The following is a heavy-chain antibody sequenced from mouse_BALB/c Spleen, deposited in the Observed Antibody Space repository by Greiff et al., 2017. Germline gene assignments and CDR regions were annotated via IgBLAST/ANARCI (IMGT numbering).Heavy chain of an antibody. CDR1: GFTFSSYA. J-gene: IGHJ3*01. Sequence: EVHLVESGGGLVKPGGSLKLSCAASGFTFSSYAMSWVRQTPEKRLEWVASISSGGSTYYPDSVKGRFTISRDNARNILYLQMSSLRSEDTAMYYCARGSYGNLAWFAYWGQGTLVTVSA. CDR2: ISSGGST. D-gene: IGHD2-1*01. V-gene: IGHV5-6-5*01. CDR3: ARGSYGNLAWFAY.